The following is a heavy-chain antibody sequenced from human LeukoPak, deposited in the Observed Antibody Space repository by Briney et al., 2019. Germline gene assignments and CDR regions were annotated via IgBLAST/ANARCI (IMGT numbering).Heavy chain of an antibody. V-gene: IGHV1-2*02. J-gene: IGHJ4*02. CDR3: AREGLGNSQYDY. CDR2: SNPNSGGT. D-gene: IGHD3-16*01. CDR1: AYTFTVSY. Sequence: ASVKLSCKASAYTFTVSYMHWGRQAPGPGLEWMGWSNPNSGGTNYAQKFQGRVTMTRDKTISTAYMKLSRLRSDDTAVYYCAREGLGNSQYDYWGQGTLVTVSS.